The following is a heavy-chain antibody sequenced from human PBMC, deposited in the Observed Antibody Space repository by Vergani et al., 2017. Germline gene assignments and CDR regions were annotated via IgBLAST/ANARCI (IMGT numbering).Heavy chain of an antibody. CDR1: GFTFSSYA. Sequence: EVQLLESGGGLVQPGGSLRLSCAASGFTFSSYAMSWVRQAPGKGLEWVSAISGSGGSTYYADSVKGRFTISRDNSKNTLYLQMNSLRAEDTAVYYCAGPYGSDVYYYYGMDVWGQGTTVTVSS. V-gene: IGHV3-23*01. D-gene: IGHD3-10*01. CDR2: ISGSGGST. J-gene: IGHJ6*02. CDR3: AGPYGSDVYYYYGMDV.